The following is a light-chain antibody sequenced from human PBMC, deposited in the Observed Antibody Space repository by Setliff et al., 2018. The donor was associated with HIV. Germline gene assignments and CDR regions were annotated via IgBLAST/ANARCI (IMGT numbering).Light chain of an antibody. CDR3: QSYDIRLSSYV. V-gene: IGLV1-40*01. J-gene: IGLJ1*01. CDR1: STNIGASYG. CDR2: DNT. Sequence: QSVLTQPPSVSGAPGQRVTISCTGSSTNIGASYGVHWYQQFPGTAPKLPIYDNTNRPSGVPDRFSGSKSGTSASLAITGLQAEDEADYYCQSYDIRLSSYVFGAGTKVTVL.